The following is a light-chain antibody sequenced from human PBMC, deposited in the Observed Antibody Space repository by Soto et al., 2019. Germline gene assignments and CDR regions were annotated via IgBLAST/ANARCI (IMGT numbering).Light chain of an antibody. V-gene: IGKV3-15*01. Sequence: EILLTQSPGTLSLSPGERATLPCRASQSVSSSYSAWYQQKPGHAPRLLIYGASTRATGIPARFSGSGSGTEFTLTISSLQSEDFAVYYCQQYNNWPPWTFGQGTKVDIK. J-gene: IGKJ1*01. CDR1: QSVSSSY. CDR3: QQYNNWPPWT. CDR2: GAS.